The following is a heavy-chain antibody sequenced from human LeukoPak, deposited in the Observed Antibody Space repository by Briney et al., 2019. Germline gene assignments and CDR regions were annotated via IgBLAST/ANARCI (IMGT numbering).Heavy chain of an antibody. Sequence: GGSLRLSCAASGFTFSSYGMHWVRQAPGKGLEWVAVIWYDGSNKHYADSVKGRFTISRDNSKNTLYLQMNSLRAEDTAVYYCARGEDDYTDWFDPWGQGTLVTVSS. V-gene: IGHV3-33*01. CDR2: IWYDGSNK. J-gene: IGHJ5*02. CDR3: ARGEDDYTDWFDP. D-gene: IGHD5-24*01. CDR1: GFTFSSYG.